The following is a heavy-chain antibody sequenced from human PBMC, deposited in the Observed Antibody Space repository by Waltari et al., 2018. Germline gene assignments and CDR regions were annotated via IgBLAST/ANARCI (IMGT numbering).Heavy chain of an antibody. CDR3: ARVLGSGYYYGSPDWYFDL. D-gene: IGHD3-22*01. CDR1: GFTVSSNY. CDR2: IYSGGST. V-gene: IGHV3-53*01. J-gene: IGHJ2*01. Sequence: EVQLVESGGGLIQPGGSLRLSCAASGFTVSSNYMSWVRQAPGKGLEWVSVIYSGGSTYYADSLKGRFTISRDNSKNTLYLQMNSLRAEDTAVYYCARVLGSGYYYGSPDWYFDLWGRGTLVTVSS.